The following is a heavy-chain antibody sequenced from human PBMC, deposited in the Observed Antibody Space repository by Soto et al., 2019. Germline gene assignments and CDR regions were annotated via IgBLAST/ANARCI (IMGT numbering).Heavy chain of an antibody. CDR3: ARDLVVVVAATGVDYYYYGMDV. CDR2: ISAYNGNT. D-gene: IGHD2-15*01. J-gene: IGHJ6*02. CDR1: GYTFTSYG. Sequence: ASVKVSCKASGYTFTSYGISWVRQAPGQGLEWMGWISAYNGNTNYAQKLQGRVTMTTDTSTSTAYMELRSLRSDDTAVYYCARDLVVVVAATGVDYYYYGMDVWGQ. V-gene: IGHV1-18*01.